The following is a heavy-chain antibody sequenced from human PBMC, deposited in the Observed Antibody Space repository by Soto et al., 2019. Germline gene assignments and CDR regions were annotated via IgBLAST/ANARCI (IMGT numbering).Heavy chain of an antibody. V-gene: IGHV3-11*06. Sequence: GGSLRLSCAASGFTFSDYYMSWIRQAPGKGLEWVSYISSSSSYTNYADSVKGRFTISRDNAKNSLYLQMNSLRAEDTAVYYCARHIVVVTAMIYNDFDIWGQGTLVTVS. CDR1: GFTFSDYY. CDR2: ISSSSSYT. J-gene: IGHJ3*02. CDR3: ARHIVVVTAMIYNDFDI. D-gene: IGHD2-21*02.